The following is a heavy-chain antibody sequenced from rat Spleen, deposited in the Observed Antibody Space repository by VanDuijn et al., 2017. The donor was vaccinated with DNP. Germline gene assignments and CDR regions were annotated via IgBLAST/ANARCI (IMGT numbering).Heavy chain of an antibody. V-gene: IGHV5-7*01. CDR3: IRWNSGHFDY. CDR1: GFTFSDHN. Sequence: EVQLVESGGGLVQPGRSLKLSCVASGFTFSDHNMPWVRQTPKKGLEWVATISYDGSSTYFRDSVKGRLTISRDNAKSTLYLQMNSLISEDMDTYYCIRWNSGHFDYWGQGVMVTVSS. J-gene: IGHJ2*01. D-gene: IGHD4-3*01. CDR2: ISYDGSST.